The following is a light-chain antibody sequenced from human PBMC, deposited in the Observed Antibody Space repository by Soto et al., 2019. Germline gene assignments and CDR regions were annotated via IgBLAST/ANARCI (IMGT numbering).Light chain of an antibody. V-gene: IGKV1-12*02. CDR3: QQAYSFPSIT. CDR2: TAS. J-gene: IGKJ5*01. Sequence: DIQMTQSPSSVSASVGDRVTITCRASQDIGTWLAWYQQKPGRAPELLIYTASGLQSGVPSRFSGSGSGTNFTLTISSLQPEDFATYYCQQAYSFPSITFGQGTRLDIK. CDR1: QDIGTW.